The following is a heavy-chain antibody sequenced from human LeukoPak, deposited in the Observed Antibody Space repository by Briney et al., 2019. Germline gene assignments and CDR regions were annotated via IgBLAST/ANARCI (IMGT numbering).Heavy chain of an antibody. CDR2: IYSDGTI. J-gene: IGHJ5*02. D-gene: IGHD4-17*01. CDR3: ARDSGTTGEVKFNP. Sequence: SETLSLTCTVSGGSISRYYWSWIRQPAGKGLEWIGRIYSDGTITYNPSLQSRLTMSIDTSKNQFSLKLSFVTAADTAVYYCARDSGTTGEVKFNPWGQGTLVTVSS. V-gene: IGHV4-4*07. CDR1: GGSISRYY.